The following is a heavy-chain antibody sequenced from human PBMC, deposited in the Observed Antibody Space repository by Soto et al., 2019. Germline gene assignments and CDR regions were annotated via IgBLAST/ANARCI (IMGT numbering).Heavy chain of an antibody. CDR3: ARGGSSGWPYHY. CDR2: INAGNGNT. V-gene: IGHV1-3*01. J-gene: IGHJ4*02. D-gene: IGHD6-19*01. Sequence: QVQLVQSGAEVKKPRASVKVSCKASGYTFTSYAMHWVRQAPGQRLEWMGWINAGNGNTKYSQKFQGRVTITRDTSASTAYMELSSLRSEDTAVYYCARGGSSGWPYHYWGQGTLVTVSS. CDR1: GYTFTSYA.